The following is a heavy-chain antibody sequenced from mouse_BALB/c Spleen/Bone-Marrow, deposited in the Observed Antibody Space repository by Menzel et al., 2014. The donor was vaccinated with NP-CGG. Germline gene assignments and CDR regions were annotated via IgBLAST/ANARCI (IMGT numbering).Heavy chain of an antibody. D-gene: IGHD4-1*01. J-gene: IGHJ4*01. V-gene: IGHV1-4*01. CDR1: GYSFTSYT. CDR2: INPSSGYT. Sequence: VQLQQSGAEMARPGASVKMSCKASGYSFTSYTMHWVKQRPGQGLEWIGYINPSSGYTNYNQKFKDKATLTADKSSTTAYMQLSSLTSEDSAVHYCARKLGPGDAMDYWGQGTSVTASS. CDR3: ARKLGPGDAMDY.